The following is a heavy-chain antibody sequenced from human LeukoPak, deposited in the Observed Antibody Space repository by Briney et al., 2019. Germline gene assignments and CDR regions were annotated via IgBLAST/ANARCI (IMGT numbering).Heavy chain of an antibody. CDR2: ISWNSGSR. Sequence: PAGSLRLSCAASGCTFDDYAMHWVRQAPGKGLEWVAGISWNSGSRGYADSVKGRFTISRDNAKNSLYLQMNSLRAEDTALYYCAKDTEHWLVTAFDIWGQGTMVTVSS. CDR1: GCTFDDYA. V-gene: IGHV3-9*01. CDR3: AKDTEHWLVTAFDI. J-gene: IGHJ3*02. D-gene: IGHD6-19*01.